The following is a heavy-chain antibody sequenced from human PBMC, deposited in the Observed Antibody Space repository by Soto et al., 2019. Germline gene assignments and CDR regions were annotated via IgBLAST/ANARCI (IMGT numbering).Heavy chain of an antibody. CDR2: IIPIFGTA. D-gene: IGHD3-3*01. CDR3: AKVRRNYDFWSGYYTRAYYYGMDV. Sequence: SVKVSCKASGGTFISYAISWVRQAPGQGLEWMGGIIPIFGTANYAQKFQGRVTITADKSTSTAYMELSSLRSEDTAVYYCAKVRRNYDFWSGYYTRAYYYGMDVWGQGTTVTVSS. CDR1: GGTFISYA. V-gene: IGHV1-69*06. J-gene: IGHJ6*02.